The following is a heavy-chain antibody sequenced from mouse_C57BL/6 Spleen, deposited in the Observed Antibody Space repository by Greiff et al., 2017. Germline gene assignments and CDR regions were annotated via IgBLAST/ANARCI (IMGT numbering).Heavy chain of an antibody. D-gene: IGHD1-1*01. V-gene: IGHV14-4*01. CDR2: IDPEDGDT. J-gene: IGHJ1*03. Sequence: EVQLQQSGAELVRPGASVKLSCTASGFNIKDDYMHWVKQRPEQGLEWIGWIDPEDGDTEYASKFQGKATITADTTSNTAYLQLSSLTSEDTAVYYCTDCYGSRDGYLDVWGTGTSVTVSS. CDR3: TDCYGSRDGYLDV. CDR1: GFNIKDDY.